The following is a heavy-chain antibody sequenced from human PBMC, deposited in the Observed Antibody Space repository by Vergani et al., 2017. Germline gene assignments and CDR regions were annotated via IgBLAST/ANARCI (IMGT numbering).Heavy chain of an antibody. V-gene: IGHV4-4*03. Sequence: QVQLQESGPGLVKPPGTLSLTCAVSGGSISSSNWWSWVRQPPGKGLEWIGEIYHSGSTNYNPSLKSLVTISVDKSKNQFSLKRSSVTAADTAVYYCARVRYCSSTSCYAGIYYYGMDVWGQGTTVTVSS. CDR3: ARVRYCSSTSCYAGIYYYGMDV. D-gene: IGHD2-2*01. CDR2: IYHSGST. CDR1: GGSISSSNW. J-gene: IGHJ6*02.